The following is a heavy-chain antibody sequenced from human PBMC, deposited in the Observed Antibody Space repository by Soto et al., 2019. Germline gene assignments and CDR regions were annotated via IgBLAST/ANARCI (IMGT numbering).Heavy chain of an antibody. Sequence: SETLSLTCTVSGGSISSYYWSWIRQPPGKGLEWIGYIYYSGSTNYNPSLKSRVTISVDTSKNQFSLKLSSVTAADTAVYYCARGHSSSWYNWFDPWGQGTLVTVSS. J-gene: IGHJ5*02. V-gene: IGHV4-59*01. D-gene: IGHD6-13*01. CDR1: GGSISSYY. CDR2: IYYSGST. CDR3: ARGHSSSWYNWFDP.